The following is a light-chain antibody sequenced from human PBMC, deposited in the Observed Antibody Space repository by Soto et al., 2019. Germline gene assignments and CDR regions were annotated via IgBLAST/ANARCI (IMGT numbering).Light chain of an antibody. CDR2: DAS. Sequence: EIVLTQSPGTLSLSPGERATLSCRASQSVSSSYLAWYQQNPGQAPTLLIYDASSRATGIPDRFSGSGSGTDSTLTINRLEPEDFAVYYFQQYGSSPRTFGQETKVEI. V-gene: IGKV3-20*01. J-gene: IGKJ1*01. CDR1: QSVSSSY. CDR3: QQYGSSPRT.